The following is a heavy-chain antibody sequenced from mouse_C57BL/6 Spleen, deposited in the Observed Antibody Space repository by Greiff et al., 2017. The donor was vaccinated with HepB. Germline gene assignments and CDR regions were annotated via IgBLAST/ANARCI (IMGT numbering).Heavy chain of an antibody. CDR1: GYTFTSYW. D-gene: IGHD2-10*01. Sequence: QVQLQQPGAELVKPGASVKLSCKASGYTFTSYWMQWVKQRPGQGLEWIGEIDPSDSYTNYNQKFKGKATLTVDTSSSTAYMQLSSLTSEDSAVYYCARPYYGNYRSAMDYWGQGTSVTVSS. J-gene: IGHJ4*01. CDR3: ARPYYGNYRSAMDY. CDR2: IDPSDSYT. V-gene: IGHV1-50*01.